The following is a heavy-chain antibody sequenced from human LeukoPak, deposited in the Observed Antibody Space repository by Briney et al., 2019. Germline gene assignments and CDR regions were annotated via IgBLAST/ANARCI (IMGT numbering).Heavy chain of an antibody. V-gene: IGHV3-30*03. Sequence: PGGSLRLSCAASGFTFSSYGMHWVRQAPGKGLEWVAVISYDGSNKYYADSVKGRFTISRDNSKNTLYLQMNSLRAEDTAVYYCARVVISGYRQEPDYWGQGTLVTVSS. D-gene: IGHD5-12*01. CDR3: ARVVISGYRQEPDY. CDR1: GFTFSSYG. CDR2: ISYDGSNK. J-gene: IGHJ4*02.